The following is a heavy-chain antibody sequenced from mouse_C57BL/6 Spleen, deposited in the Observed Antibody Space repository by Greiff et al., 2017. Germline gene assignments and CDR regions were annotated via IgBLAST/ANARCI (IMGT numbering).Heavy chain of an antibody. CDR1: GFSLTSYG. V-gene: IGHV2-6*01. CDR2: IWGVGST. D-gene: IGHD2-1*01. CDR3: ASGHYGNPFAD. J-gene: IGHJ3*01. Sequence: VQLKESGPGLVAPSPSLSITCTVSGFSLTSYGVDWVRQSPGKGLEWLGVIWGVGSTNYNSALKSRLSISKDNSKSQIFLKMNSLQTDDTAMYYCASGHYGNPFADWGQGTLVTVSA.